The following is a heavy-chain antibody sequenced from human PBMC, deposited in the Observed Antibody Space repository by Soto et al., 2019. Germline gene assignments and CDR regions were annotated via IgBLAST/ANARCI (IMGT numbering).Heavy chain of an antibody. J-gene: IGHJ4*02. V-gene: IGHV1-3*01. CDR3: LSRDGYSDFGY. D-gene: IGHD5-18*01. Sequence: GASVKVSCKASGYTFTSYARHWVRQAPGQRLEWMGWINAGNGNTKYSQKFQGRVTITRDTSASTAYMELSSLRSEDTAVYYCLSRDGYSDFGYWGQGTLVTVSS. CDR1: GYTFTSYA. CDR2: INAGNGNT.